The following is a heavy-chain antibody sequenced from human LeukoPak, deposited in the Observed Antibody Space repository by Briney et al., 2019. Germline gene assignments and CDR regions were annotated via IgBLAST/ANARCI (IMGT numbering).Heavy chain of an antibody. CDR1: GFTFSTHW. CDR2: VTGDGTGT. J-gene: IGHJ5*02. CDR3: ARDHGYIIDL. D-gene: IGHD5-24*01. V-gene: IGHV3-74*01. Sequence: GGSLRLSCTASGFTFSTHWMHWLRQAPGKGLEWVSRVTGDGTGTIYADSVKGRFTISRDNAKNTLYLQMNSLQTEDTAVYYCARDHGYIIDLWGQGTLVTVSS.